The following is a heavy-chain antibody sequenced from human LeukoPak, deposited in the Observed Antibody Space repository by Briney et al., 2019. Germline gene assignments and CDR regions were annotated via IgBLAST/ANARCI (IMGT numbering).Heavy chain of an antibody. CDR1: GFTFSSYS. Sequence: PGGSLRLSCAASGFTFSSYSMNWVRQAPGKGLEWVSYISSSSSTIYYADSVKGRFTISRDNSKNTLYLQMNSLRAEDTAVYYCAREGGGSSFHFDYWGQGTLVTVSS. CDR2: ISSSSSTI. J-gene: IGHJ4*02. CDR3: AREGGGSSFHFDY. V-gene: IGHV3-48*01. D-gene: IGHD6-6*01.